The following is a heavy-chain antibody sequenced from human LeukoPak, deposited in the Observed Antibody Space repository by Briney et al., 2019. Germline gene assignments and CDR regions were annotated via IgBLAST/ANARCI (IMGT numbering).Heavy chain of an antibody. J-gene: IGHJ4*02. CDR1: GGSISSSSYY. CDR3: ARDPGITIFGVVIQLGYFDY. Sequence: SGTLSLTCTVSGGSISSSSYYWGWIRQPPGKGLKWIGSIYYSGSTYYNPSLKSRVTISVDTSKNQFSLKLSSVTAADTAVYYCARDPGITIFGVVIQLGYFDYWGQGTLVTVSS. CDR2: IYYSGST. V-gene: IGHV4-39*07. D-gene: IGHD3-3*01.